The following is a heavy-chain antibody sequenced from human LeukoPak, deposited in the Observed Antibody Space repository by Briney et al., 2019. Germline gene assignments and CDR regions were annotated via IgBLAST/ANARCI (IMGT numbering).Heavy chain of an antibody. D-gene: IGHD6-13*01. Sequence: GSLRLSCAASGFTVSSNYMSWVRQAPGKGLEWIGSIFFSGNTYYNPSLKSRVTISVDTSKNQFSLKLSSVTAADTAVYYCASGLHSSRGDYWGQGTLVTVSS. J-gene: IGHJ4*02. CDR3: ASGLHSSRGDY. V-gene: IGHV4-39*07. CDR1: GFTVSSNY. CDR2: IFFSGNT.